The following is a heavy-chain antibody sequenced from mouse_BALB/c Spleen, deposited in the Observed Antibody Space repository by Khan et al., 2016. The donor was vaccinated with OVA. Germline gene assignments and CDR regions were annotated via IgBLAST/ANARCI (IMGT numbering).Heavy chain of an antibody. V-gene: IGHV2-3*01. Sequence: VQLLESGPGLVAPSQSLSITCTVSGFSLTSNGVSWVRQPPGKGLEWLGVIWGDGSINYYYVLKSRLIISKDNSKSHVFLKLNSLQTDDTATNYCAKRRVFYFDYWGQGTTLTVSS. J-gene: IGHJ2*01. CDR2: IWGDGSI. CDR3: AKRRVFYFDY. CDR1: GFSLTSNG.